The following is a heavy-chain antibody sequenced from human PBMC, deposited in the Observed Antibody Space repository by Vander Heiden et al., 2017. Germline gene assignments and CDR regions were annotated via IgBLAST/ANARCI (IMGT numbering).Heavy chain of an antibody. Sequence: VQLVSPRRGLVKPGGSLRLSFAASGFTLSRYIMNCVRQGPGKGLGWVSSISSSSSNVYYAGSMKGRFTISRDNAKNSLYLQMNSLRAEDRAVYYCARDSTTGFQHWGQGTLVTVSS. CDR1: GFTLSRYI. D-gene: IGHD1-1*01. CDR3: ARDSTTGFQH. J-gene: IGHJ1*01. CDR2: ISSSSSNV. V-gene: IGHV3-21*01.